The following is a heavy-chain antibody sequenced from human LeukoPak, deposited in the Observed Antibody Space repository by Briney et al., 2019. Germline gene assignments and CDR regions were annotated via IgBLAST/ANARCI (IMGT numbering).Heavy chain of an antibody. D-gene: IGHD3-22*01. CDR2: ISSSSSYI. J-gene: IGHJ4*02. V-gene: IGHV3-21*01. CDR3: ARGRKDSSGFTNSFDY. Sequence: GGSLRLSCAASGFTFSSYSMNWVRQAPGKGLEWVSSISSSSSYIYYADSVKGRFTISSDNAKNSLYLQMNSLRAEDTAVYHCARGRKDSSGFTNSFDYWGQGTLVTVSS. CDR1: GFTFSSYS.